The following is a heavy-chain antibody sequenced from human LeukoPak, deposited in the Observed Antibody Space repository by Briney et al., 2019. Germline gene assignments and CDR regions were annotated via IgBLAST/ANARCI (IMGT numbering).Heavy chain of an antibody. CDR3: ARDRFNGGRYLGVYFYNGMDV. V-gene: IGHV3-21*01. Sequence: GGSLTLSCAASGFTFSTYSMNWVRQAPGKGLEWVSSIGGSSSYINYADSVKGRLNISRDNAKNLLCLQMNSLRADEDTGVYYCARDRFNGGRYLGVYFYNGMDVWGQGTTVTVSS. J-gene: IGHJ6*02. CDR2: IGGSSSYI. D-gene: IGHD2-8*02. CDR1: GFTFSTYS.